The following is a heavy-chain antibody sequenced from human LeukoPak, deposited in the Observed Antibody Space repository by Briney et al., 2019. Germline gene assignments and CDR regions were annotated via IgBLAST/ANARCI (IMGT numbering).Heavy chain of an antibody. CDR3: ARGIAEIDY. J-gene: IGHJ4*02. CDR1: GFTFSSYG. V-gene: IGHV3-30*03. CDR2: ISYDGSNK. D-gene: IGHD1-14*01. Sequence: GGSLRLSCAASGFTFSSYGMHWVRQAPGKGLEWVAVISYDGSNKYYADSVKGRFTISRDNSKNTLCLQMNSLRAEDTAVYYCARGIAEIDYWGQGTLVTVSS.